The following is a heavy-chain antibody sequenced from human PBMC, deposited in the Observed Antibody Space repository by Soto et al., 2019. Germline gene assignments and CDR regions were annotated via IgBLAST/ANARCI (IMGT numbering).Heavy chain of an antibody. Sequence: SVKVSCKASGGTFSSYAISWVRQAPGQGLEWMGGIIPIFGTANYAQKFQGRVTITADESTSTAYMELSSLRSEDTAVYYCAVYGYSYGWGYYYYYGMDVWGQGTTVTVSS. CDR3: AVYGYSYGWGYYYYYGMDV. CDR1: GGTFSSYA. CDR2: IIPIFGTA. J-gene: IGHJ6*02. V-gene: IGHV1-69*13. D-gene: IGHD5-18*01.